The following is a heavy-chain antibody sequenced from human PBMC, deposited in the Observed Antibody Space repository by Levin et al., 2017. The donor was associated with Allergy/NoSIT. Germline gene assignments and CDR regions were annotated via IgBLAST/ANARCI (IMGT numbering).Heavy chain of an antibody. CDR1: GFTFSSYS. J-gene: IGHJ4*02. V-gene: IGHV3-21*01. Sequence: GGSLRLSCAASGFTFSSYSMNWDRQAPGKGLEWVSSISSSSSYIYYADSVKGRFTISRDNAKNSLYLQMNSLRAEDTAVYYCARGTVDYSNYVPFDYWGQGTLVTVSS. CDR2: ISSSSSYI. CDR3: ARGTVDYSNYVPFDY. D-gene: IGHD4-11*01.